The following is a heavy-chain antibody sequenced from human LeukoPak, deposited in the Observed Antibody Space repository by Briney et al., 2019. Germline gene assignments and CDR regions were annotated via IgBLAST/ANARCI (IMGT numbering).Heavy chain of an antibody. CDR1: GFTFSSYW. D-gene: IGHD2-2*01. V-gene: IGHV3-7*03. J-gene: IGHJ4*02. CDR2: IKQDGSEK. CDR3: ARDPAGYFSSTSCFGYFDY. Sequence: GGSLRLSCAASGFTFSSYWMSWVRQAPGKGLEWVANIKQDGSEKYYVDSVKGRFTISRDNAKNSLYLQMNSLRAEDTAVYYCARDPAGYFSSTSCFGYFDYWGQGTLVTVSS.